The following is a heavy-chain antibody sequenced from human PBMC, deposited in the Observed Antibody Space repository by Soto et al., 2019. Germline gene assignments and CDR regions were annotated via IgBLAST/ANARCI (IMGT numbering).Heavy chain of an antibody. Sequence: QVQLRESGPGLVKPSGTLSLNCAVSGGSISSTNWWTWVRQSPGKGLEWIGEMYHSGSTTYNPSLRGRVTMSVDKSNNQFSLQLRHVTAADTAVYYCATLPPRIQLAVLPIPTWGRGILVTVSA. J-gene: IGHJ5*02. CDR1: GGSISSTNW. V-gene: IGHV4-4*02. D-gene: IGHD1-1*01. CDR2: MYHSGST. CDR3: ATLPPRIQLAVLPIPT.